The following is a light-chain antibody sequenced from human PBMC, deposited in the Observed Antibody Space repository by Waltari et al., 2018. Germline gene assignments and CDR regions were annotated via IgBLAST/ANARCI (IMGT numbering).Light chain of an antibody. V-gene: IGKV1-39*01. Sequence: DIQMTHAPSSLSASVGYRVTITCRARQSISSYLNWYQQKPGKAPKLLIYAASRLQSGGPSRFSGSGSGTDFTLTISSLQPEDFATYYCQQSYSTPPTFGQGTKLEIK. CDR1: QSISSY. J-gene: IGKJ2*01. CDR2: AAS. CDR3: QQSYSTPPT.